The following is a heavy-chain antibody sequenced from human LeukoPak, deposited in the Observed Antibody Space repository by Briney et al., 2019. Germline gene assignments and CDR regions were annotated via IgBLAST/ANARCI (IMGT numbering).Heavy chain of an antibody. D-gene: IGHD6-6*01. CDR2: INQDGSEK. J-gene: IGHJ4*02. V-gene: IGHV3-7*01. CDR3: VKGLDYSSSQMDS. CDR1: GITFSRFW. Sequence: GGPLRLSCAASGITFSRFWMSWVRQAPGKGLQWVANINQDGSEKHYVDSVKGRFTISRDNSRNTVYVQMNSLTPEDTAVYYCVKGLDYSSSQMDSWGQGTLVTVSS.